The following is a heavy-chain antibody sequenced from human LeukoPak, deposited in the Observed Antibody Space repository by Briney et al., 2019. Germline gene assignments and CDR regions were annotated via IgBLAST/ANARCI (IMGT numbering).Heavy chain of an antibody. J-gene: IGHJ4*02. D-gene: IGHD5-18*01. CDR1: GYTFTSYA. CDR2: INAGNGNT. V-gene: IGHV1-3*03. CDR3: ARAPNTAMVTSYFDY. Sequence: GASVKVSCKASGYTFTSYAMHWVRQAPGQRLEWMGCINAGNGNTKYSQEFQGRVTITRDTSASTAYMELSSLRSEDMAVYYCARAPNTAMVTSYFDYWGQGTLVTVSS.